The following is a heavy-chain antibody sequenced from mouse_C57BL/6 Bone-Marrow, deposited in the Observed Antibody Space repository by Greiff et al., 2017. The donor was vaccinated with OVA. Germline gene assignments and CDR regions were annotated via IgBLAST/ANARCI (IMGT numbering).Heavy chain of an antibody. D-gene: IGHD1-1*01. CDR1: GYTFTDHT. CDR3: ARSHITTVVERAPAGFAY. V-gene: IGHV1-78*01. CDR2: IYPRDGST. Sequence: VQLQQSDAELVKPGASVKISCKVSGYTFTDHTIHWMKQRPEQGLEWIGYIYPRDGSTKYNEKFKGKATLTADTSSSTAYMQLNSLTSEDSAVYFGARSHITTVVERAPAGFAYWGQGTLVTVSA. J-gene: IGHJ3*01.